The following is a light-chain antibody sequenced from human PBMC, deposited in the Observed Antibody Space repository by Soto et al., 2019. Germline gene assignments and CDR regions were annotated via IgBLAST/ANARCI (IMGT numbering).Light chain of an antibody. J-gene: IGLJ1*01. V-gene: IGLV2-11*01. CDR3: CSYAGSRYV. CDR2: DVS. Sequence: QSALTQPRSVSGSPGQSVTISCTGTSSDVGDYNYVSWYQQHPGKAPKLMIYDVSKRPSGVPDRFSGSKSGNTASLTISGLQAEDEADYYCCSYAGSRYVFGTGTKVNVL. CDR1: SSDVGDYNY.